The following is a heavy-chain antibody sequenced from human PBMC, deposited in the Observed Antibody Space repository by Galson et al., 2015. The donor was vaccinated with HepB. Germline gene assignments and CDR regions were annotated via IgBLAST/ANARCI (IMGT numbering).Heavy chain of an antibody. CDR3: ARGNRWRIAVVTPYDY. J-gene: IGHJ4*02. V-gene: IGHV1-2*06. CDR2: INPNSGGT. Sequence: SVTVSCKASGSTFTGYYMHWVRQAPGQGLEWMGRINPNSGGTNYAQKFQGRVTMTRDTSISTAYMELSRLRSDDTAVYYCARGNRWRIAVVTPYDYWGQGTLVTVSS. D-gene: IGHD6-19*01. CDR1: GSTFTGYY.